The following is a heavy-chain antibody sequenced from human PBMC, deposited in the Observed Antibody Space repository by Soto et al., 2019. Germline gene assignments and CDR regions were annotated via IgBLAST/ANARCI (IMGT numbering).Heavy chain of an antibody. D-gene: IGHD6-19*01. CDR1: GFTFSRYA. Sequence: EVQLLESGGGLVQPGGSLRLSCAASGFTFSRYAMSWVRQAPGKGLEWVSAISGSGGSTYYADSVKGRFTISRDNSKNTLYLQMNSLRAEDTAIYYCARKYTSGWFDPWGQGTLVTVSS. V-gene: IGHV3-23*01. J-gene: IGHJ5*02. CDR3: ARKYTSGWFDP. CDR2: ISGSGGST.